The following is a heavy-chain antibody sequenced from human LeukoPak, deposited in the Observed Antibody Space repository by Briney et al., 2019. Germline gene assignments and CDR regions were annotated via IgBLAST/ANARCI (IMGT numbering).Heavy chain of an antibody. V-gene: IGHV3-30-3*01. CDR3: ARVPKWELPFDY. D-gene: IGHD1-26*01. CDR2: ISYDGSNK. CDR1: GFTFSSYA. Sequence: GRSLRLSCAASGFTFSSYAMHWVRQAPGKGLEWVAVISYDGSNKYYADSVKGRFTISRDNSKNTLYLQMNGLRAEDTAVYYCARVPKWELPFDYWGQGTLVTVSS. J-gene: IGHJ4*02.